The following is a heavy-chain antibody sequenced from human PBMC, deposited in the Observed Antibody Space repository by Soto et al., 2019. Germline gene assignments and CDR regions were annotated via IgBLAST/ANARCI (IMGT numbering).Heavy chain of an antibody. Sequence: PSETLSLTCAVYGGSFSGYYWSWIRQPPGKGLEWIGEINHSGSTNYNPSLKSRVTISVDTSKNHFSLKLSSVTAADTAVYYCARGVSTSSSWYADWFDPWGQGTLVTVSS. J-gene: IGHJ5*02. CDR3: ARGVSTSSSWYADWFDP. CDR1: GGSFSGYY. CDR2: INHSGST. V-gene: IGHV4-34*01. D-gene: IGHD6-13*01.